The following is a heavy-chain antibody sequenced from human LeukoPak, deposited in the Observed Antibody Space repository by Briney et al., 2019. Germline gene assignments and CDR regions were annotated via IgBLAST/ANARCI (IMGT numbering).Heavy chain of an antibody. Sequence: GGSLRLSCAASGSTFSSYAMSWVRQAPGKGLEWVSAISGSGGSTYYADSVKGRFTISRDNSKNTLYLQMNSLRAEDTAVYYCATIGYRYGEVDYYYGMDVWGQGTTVTVSS. CDR3: ATIGYRYGEVDYYYGMDV. D-gene: IGHD5-18*01. V-gene: IGHV3-23*01. CDR1: GSTFSSYA. CDR2: ISGSGGST. J-gene: IGHJ6*02.